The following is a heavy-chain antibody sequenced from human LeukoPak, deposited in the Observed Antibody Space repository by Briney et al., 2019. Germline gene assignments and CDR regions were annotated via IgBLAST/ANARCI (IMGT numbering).Heavy chain of an antibody. CDR1: GGSISSYY. Sequence: SETLSLTCTVSGGSISSYYWSWIRQPPGKGLEWIGYIYYSGSTNYNPSLKSRVTISVDTSKNQFSLKLSSVTAADTAVYYCATDLGSGWYRHFDYWGQGTLVTVSS. V-gene: IGHV4-59*01. J-gene: IGHJ4*02. D-gene: IGHD6-19*01. CDR2: IYYSGST. CDR3: ATDLGSGWYRHFDY.